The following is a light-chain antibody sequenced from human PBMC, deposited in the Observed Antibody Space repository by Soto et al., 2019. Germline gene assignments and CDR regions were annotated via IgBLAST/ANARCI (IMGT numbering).Light chain of an antibody. J-gene: IGKJ2*02. CDR1: QSVSSN. V-gene: IGKV3-15*01. CDR3: QQYNNWPGT. CDR2: NAS. Sequence: EIVMTQSPATLSVSPGERATLSCRASQSVSSNLALYQQKPGQAPRLLIYNASTRATGIPARFSGSGSGTEFTLTIGSLQSEDFAVYYCQQYNNWPGTFGQGTKLEIK.